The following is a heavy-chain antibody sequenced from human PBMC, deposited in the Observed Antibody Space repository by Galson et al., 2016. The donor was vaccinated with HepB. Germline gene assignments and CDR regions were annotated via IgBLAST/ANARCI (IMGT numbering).Heavy chain of an antibody. D-gene: IGHD2-15*01. Sequence: SVKVSCKASGGTFSSYAISWVRQAPGRGLEWMGGIIPIFGSVNYAQKFQGRVTITADKSTSTAYMELSSLKSEDTAVYYCVRSSVLAAIVYYMDVWGKGTTVTVSS. CDR2: IIPIFGSV. CDR1: GGTFSSYA. CDR3: VRSSVLAAIVYYMDV. V-gene: IGHV1-69*06. J-gene: IGHJ6*03.